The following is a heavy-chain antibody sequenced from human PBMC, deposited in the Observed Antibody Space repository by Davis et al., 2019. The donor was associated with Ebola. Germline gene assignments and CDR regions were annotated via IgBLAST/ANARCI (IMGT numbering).Heavy chain of an antibody. D-gene: IGHD3-16*01. Sequence: ESLKISCAASFFPFSSYSMNWVRQAPGKGLEWVSAISGSGGSTYYADSVKGRFTISRDNSKNTLYLQMNSLRAEDTAVYYCAKGLPGEGYWGQGTLVTVSS. CDR2: ISGSGGST. J-gene: IGHJ4*02. CDR1: FFPFSSYS. CDR3: AKGLPGEGY. V-gene: IGHV3-23*01.